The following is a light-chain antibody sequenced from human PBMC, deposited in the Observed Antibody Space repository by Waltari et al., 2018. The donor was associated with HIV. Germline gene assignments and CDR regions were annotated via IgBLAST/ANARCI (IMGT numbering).Light chain of an antibody. CDR2: DNI. CDR3: GTWDSSLSAYV. J-gene: IGLJ1*01. CDR1: SSNIGNNY. V-gene: IGLV1-51*01. Sequence: QSVLTQPPSVSAAPGQKVTISCSGSSSNIGNNYVSWYQQLPGTAPKLLIYDNITRPPGIPDRFSGSKSGTSATLGITGLQTGDEADYYCGTWDSSLSAYVFGTGTKVTVL.